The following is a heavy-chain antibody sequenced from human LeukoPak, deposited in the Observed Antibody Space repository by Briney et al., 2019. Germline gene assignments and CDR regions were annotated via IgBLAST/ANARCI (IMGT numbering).Heavy chain of an antibody. Sequence: GGSLRLSCTASGFTFGDYAMSWFRQAPGKGLEWVGFIRSKAYGGTTEYAASVKGRFTISRDDSKSIAYLQMNSLKTEDTAVYYCTREYYYDSSGYYFYWGQGTLVTVSS. CDR1: GFTFGDYA. V-gene: IGHV3-49*03. D-gene: IGHD3-22*01. J-gene: IGHJ4*02. CDR2: IRSKAYGGTT. CDR3: TREYYYDSSGYYFY.